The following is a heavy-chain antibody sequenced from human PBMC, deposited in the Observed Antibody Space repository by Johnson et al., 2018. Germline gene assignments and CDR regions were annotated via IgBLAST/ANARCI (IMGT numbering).Heavy chain of an antibody. J-gene: IGHJ3*02. V-gene: IGHV4-59*01. CDR1: GGSISSYY. CDR2: IYYSGST. Sequence: QVQLQESGPGLVKPSETLSLTCTVSGGSISSYYWSWIRQPPGKGLEWIGYIYYSGSTNYNPSLKSRVTISVDTSKNQFSLNLSSLTAADTAVYYCARWTLRPVDAFDIWGQGTMVTVSS. D-gene: IGHD3-3*01. CDR3: ARWTLRPVDAFDI.